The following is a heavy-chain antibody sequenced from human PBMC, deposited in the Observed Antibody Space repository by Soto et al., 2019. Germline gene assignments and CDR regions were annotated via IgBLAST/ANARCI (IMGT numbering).Heavy chain of an antibody. D-gene: IGHD1-7*01. Sequence: PGESLKISCKGSGYTFSNYYIGWVRQMPGKGLEWMAIIYPDDSDTKYSPSFQGQVTISADKSISTAYLQWTSLKASDTAIYYCVRIKDELLWPGWFDTWGQGTLVTVSS. CDR3: VRIKDELLWPGWFDT. J-gene: IGHJ5*02. V-gene: IGHV5-51*01. CDR2: IYPDDSDT. CDR1: GYTFSNYY.